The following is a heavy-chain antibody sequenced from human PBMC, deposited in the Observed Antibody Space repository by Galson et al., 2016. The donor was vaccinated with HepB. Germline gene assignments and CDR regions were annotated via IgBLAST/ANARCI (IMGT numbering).Heavy chain of an antibody. Sequence: SLRLSCAGSGLTFSRKGMGWVRQAPGKGLEWISYITSDSRNIYYADSVEGRFTISRDNGKNSLYLQMNSLRDEDTAVYYCARGRCYTDRCDSGFRSFDYWGQGTLVTVSS. J-gene: IGHJ4*02. V-gene: IGHV3-48*02. CDR1: GLTFSRKG. CDR3: ARGRCYTDRCDSGFRSFDY. D-gene: IGHD3-3*01. CDR2: ITSDSRNI.